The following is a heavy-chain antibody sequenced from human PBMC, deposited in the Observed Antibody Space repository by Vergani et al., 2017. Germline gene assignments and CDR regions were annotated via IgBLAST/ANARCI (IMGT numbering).Heavy chain of an antibody. CDR2: ISYDGSNK. J-gene: IGHJ4*02. CDR1: GFTFSSYA. CDR3: ATGYGSGSYRLGPNFDY. V-gene: IGHV3-30*07. Sequence: QVQLVESGGGVVQPGRSLRLSCAASGFTFSSYAMHWVRQAPGKGLEWVAVISYDGSNKYYADSVKGRFTISRDNSKNTLYLQMNSLRAEDTAVYYCATGYGSGSYRLGPNFDYWGQGTLVTVSS. D-gene: IGHD3-10*01.